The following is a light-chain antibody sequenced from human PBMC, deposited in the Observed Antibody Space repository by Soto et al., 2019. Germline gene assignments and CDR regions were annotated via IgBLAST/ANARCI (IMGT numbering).Light chain of an antibody. CDR2: GAS. CDR3: QQYGSSPPT. Sequence: EIVLTQSPGTLSLSPGERGTLSCMASQTVNSNYLAWYQRKPGQAPRLLIYGASNRATDIPHRFSGSGSGTVFTLTNTRLEPEDFAVYYCQQYGSSPPTFGQGTKVEIK. J-gene: IGKJ1*01. V-gene: IGKV3-20*01. CDR1: QTVNSNY.